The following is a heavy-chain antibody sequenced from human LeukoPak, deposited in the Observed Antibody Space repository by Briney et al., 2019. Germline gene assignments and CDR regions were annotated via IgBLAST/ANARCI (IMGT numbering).Heavy chain of an antibody. CDR1: RFTFGIYW. Sequence: GGSLRLSCAASRFTFGIYWMNWARQAPGKGLEWVASINHNGNVNYYVDSAKGRFTISRDNAKNSLYLQMSNLRAEDTAVYFCARGGGLDVWGQGATVTVSS. V-gene: IGHV3-7*03. CDR3: ARGGGLDV. J-gene: IGHJ6*02. D-gene: IGHD3-16*01. CDR2: INHNGNVN.